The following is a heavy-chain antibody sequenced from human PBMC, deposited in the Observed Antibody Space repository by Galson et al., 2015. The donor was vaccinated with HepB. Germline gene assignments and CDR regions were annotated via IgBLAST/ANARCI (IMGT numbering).Heavy chain of an antibody. CDR2: ISDSGGNT. V-gene: IGHV3-23*01. Sequence: LRLSCAASGFTFSSYAMSWVRQAPGKGLEWVSAISDSGGNTFYADSVKGRFTISRDNSKNTFSLQMNSLRAEDTAIYYCGHGLWQTTIDSWGQGALVTVSS. J-gene: IGHJ4*02. CDR1: GFTFSSYA. CDR3: GHGLWQTTIDS. D-gene: IGHD3-10*01.